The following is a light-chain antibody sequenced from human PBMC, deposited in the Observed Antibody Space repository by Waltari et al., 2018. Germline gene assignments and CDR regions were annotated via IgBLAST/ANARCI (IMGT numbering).Light chain of an antibody. CDR3: HPRSARAT. V-gene: IGKV3-11*01. Sequence: DIVLTQSPATLSLSPGERATLPCRASQNVANHLDWYQQTPRQAPRLLIYAASPRATGLPASFSGSASGTDSSLTISPLEPEDFAIYYCHPRSARATFGQGTRLEIK. CDR2: AAS. J-gene: IGKJ5*01. CDR1: QNVANH.